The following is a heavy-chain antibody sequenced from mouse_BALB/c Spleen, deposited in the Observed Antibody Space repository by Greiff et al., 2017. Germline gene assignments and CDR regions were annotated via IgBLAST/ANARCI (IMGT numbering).Heavy chain of an antibody. CDR3: ARGWYHVAY. Sequence: EVQLQESGPGLVKPSQSLSLTCTVTGYSITSDYAWNWIRQFPGNKLEWMGYISYSGSTSYNPSLKSRISITRDTSKNQFFLQLNSVTTEDTATYYCARGWYHVAYWGQGTLVTVSA. CDR2: ISYSGST. J-gene: IGHJ3*01. D-gene: IGHD2-1*01. V-gene: IGHV3-2*02. CDR1: GYSITSDYA.